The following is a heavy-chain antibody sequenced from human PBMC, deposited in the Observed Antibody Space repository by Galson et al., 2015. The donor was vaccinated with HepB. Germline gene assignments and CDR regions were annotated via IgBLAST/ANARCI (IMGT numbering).Heavy chain of an antibody. CDR2: IYYNGNT. D-gene: IGHD3-10*01. J-gene: IGHJ3*02. CDR3: ASASPDSGNYGLPDAFDI. Sequence: LSLTCTVSGGSISNSRYYWGWIRQPPGKGLEWIGHIYYNGNTYYNPSLKSRVTISVDTSKNQFSLKLSSVTAADTAVYYCASASPDSGNYGLPDAFDIWGQGTTVTVSS. CDR1: GGSISNSRYY. V-gene: IGHV4-39*01.